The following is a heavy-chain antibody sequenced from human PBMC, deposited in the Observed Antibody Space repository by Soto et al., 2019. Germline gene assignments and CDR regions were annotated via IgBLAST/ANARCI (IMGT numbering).Heavy chain of an antibody. CDR3: VRGPGSSWYYFDY. Sequence: ASVKVSCKASGYIFTDYYMHWVRQAPGQELGWMGRINPNSGGTNYAQKFQGRVTMTRDTSISTAYTELSSLRSEDTAMYYCVRGPGSSWYYFDYWGQGTLVTVSS. D-gene: IGHD6-13*01. CDR1: GYIFTDYY. V-gene: IGHV1-2*06. J-gene: IGHJ4*02. CDR2: INPNSGGT.